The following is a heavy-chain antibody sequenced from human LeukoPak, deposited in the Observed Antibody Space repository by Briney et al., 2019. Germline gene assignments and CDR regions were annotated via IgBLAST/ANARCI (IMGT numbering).Heavy chain of an antibody. Sequence: SETLSLTCTVSGGSISSYYWSWIRQPPGKGLEWIGYMYNSGTTNYNPSLKSRVTISIDTSKNQFSLKLSSVTAADTAVYYCARATYYYGSSGYYARWFDPWGQGTLVTVSS. CDR2: MYNSGTT. J-gene: IGHJ5*02. CDR3: ARATYYYGSSGYYARWFDP. D-gene: IGHD3-22*01. CDR1: GGSISSYY. V-gene: IGHV4-59*01.